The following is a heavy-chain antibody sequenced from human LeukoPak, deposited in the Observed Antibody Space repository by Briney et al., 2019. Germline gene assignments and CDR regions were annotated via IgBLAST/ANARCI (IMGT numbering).Heavy chain of an antibody. D-gene: IGHD6-19*01. Sequence: GGSLRLSCAASGFTVSSNYMSWVRQAPGKGLEWVSVIYSGGSTYYADSVKGRFTISRDNSKNTLYLQMNSLRAEDTAVYYCGRSMAGITGVFDYWGQGTLVTVSS. V-gene: IGHV3-53*01. CDR3: GRSMAGITGVFDY. J-gene: IGHJ4*02. CDR1: GFTVSSNY. CDR2: IYSGGST.